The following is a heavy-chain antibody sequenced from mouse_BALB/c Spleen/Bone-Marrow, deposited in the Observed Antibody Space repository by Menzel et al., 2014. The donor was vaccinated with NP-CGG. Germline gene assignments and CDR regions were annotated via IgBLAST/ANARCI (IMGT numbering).Heavy chain of an antibody. D-gene: IGHD2-3*01. CDR3: ARYDGPAWLAY. Sequence: QVHVKQSGAELVKPGASVKLSCKASGYTFTSYWIHWVKLRPGHGLEWIGEINPSNGRTNYNERFKNKATLTVDKSSSTAYIQLSSLTSEDSAAYYCARYDGPAWLAYWGQGTLVTVS. V-gene: IGHV1S81*02. CDR1: GYTFTSYW. CDR2: INPSNGRT. J-gene: IGHJ3*01.